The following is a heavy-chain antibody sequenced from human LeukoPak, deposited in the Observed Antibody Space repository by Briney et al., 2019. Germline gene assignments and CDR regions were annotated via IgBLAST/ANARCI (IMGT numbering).Heavy chain of an antibody. D-gene: IGHD3-22*01. J-gene: IGHJ3*02. CDR1: GGSISSSSYY. CDR2: IYYSGTT. V-gene: IGHV4-39*01. CDR3: ARMIGDDAFDI. Sequence: PSETLSLTCTVSGGSISSSSYYWDWIRQPPGKGLEWIGTIYYSGTTYCNPSLKSRVTISVDTSRNQFSLKLSSATATDTAVYYCARMIGDDAFDIWGQGTMVTVSS.